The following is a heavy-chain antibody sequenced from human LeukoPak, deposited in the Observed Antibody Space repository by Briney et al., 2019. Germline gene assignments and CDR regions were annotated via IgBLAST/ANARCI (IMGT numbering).Heavy chain of an antibody. Sequence: SETLSLTCTVSGGSISSSPYYWGWIRQPPGKGLEWIGSIYYSGSTYYNPSLRSRVTISVDTSKNQFSLNLNSVTAADTAVYYCARRLNHYYYLVRWGRRTTVTVSS. D-gene: IGHD3-16*01. CDR2: IYYSGST. CDR3: ARRLNHYYYLVR. CDR1: GGSISSSPYY. J-gene: IGHJ6*03. V-gene: IGHV4-39*01.